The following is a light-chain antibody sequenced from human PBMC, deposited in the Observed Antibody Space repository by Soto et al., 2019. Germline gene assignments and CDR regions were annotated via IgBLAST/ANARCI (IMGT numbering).Light chain of an antibody. J-gene: IGLJ3*02. CDR1: SGSVSTRYY. CDR3: VLYMGSGIGV. CDR2: STS. Sequence: QTVVTQEPSFSVSPGGTVTLTCGVSSGSVSTRYYPSWYQQTPGQAPRTLIYSTSTRSSGVPDRFSGSIVGNKAALTISGAQADDESDYYCVLYMGSGIGVFGGGTKLTVL. V-gene: IGLV8-61*01.